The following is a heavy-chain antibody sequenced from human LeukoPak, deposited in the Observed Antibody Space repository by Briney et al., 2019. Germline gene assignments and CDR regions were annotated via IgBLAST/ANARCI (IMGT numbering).Heavy chain of an antibody. CDR3: ARASHRSHDTIYGMDV. V-gene: IGHV4-38-2*02. CDR2: IYHSGST. D-gene: IGHD3-9*01. CDR1: GYSISSGYY. J-gene: IGHJ6*02. Sequence: PPETLSLTCTVSGYSISSGYYWGWIRQPPGKGLEWIGSIYHSGSTYYNPSLKSRVTISVDTSKNQFSLKLSSVTAADTAVYYCARASHRSHDTIYGMDVWGQGTTVIVSS.